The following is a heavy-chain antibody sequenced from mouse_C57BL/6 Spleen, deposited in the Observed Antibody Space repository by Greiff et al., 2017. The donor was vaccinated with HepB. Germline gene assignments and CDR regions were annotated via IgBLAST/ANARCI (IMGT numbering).Heavy chain of an antibody. CDR2: IRSKSNNYAT. CDR3: VRRGNLQDFAY. CDR1: GFSFNTYA. Sequence: VKLEESGGGLVQPKGSLKLSCAASGFSFNTYAMNWVRQAPGKGLEWVARIRSKSNNYATYYADSVKDRFTISRDDSESMLYLQMNNLKTEDTAMYYGVRRGNLQDFAYWGQGTLVTVSA. J-gene: IGHJ3*01. V-gene: IGHV10-1*01.